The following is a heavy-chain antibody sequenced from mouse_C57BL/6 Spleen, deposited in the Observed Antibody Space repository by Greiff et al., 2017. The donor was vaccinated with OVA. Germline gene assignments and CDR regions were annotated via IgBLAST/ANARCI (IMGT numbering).Heavy chain of an antibody. CDR3: TRGEGNSAWFAD. CDR1: GYTFTSYW. J-gene: IGHJ3*01. V-gene: IGHV1-5*01. CDR2: IYPGNSDT. D-gene: IGHD2-1*01. Sequence: VHVKQSGTVLARPGASVKMSCKTSGYTFTSYWMHWVKQRPGQGLEWIGAIYPGNSDTSYNQKFKGKAKLTAVTSASTAYMELSSLTNEDSAVYYCTRGEGNSAWFADWGQGTLVTVSA.